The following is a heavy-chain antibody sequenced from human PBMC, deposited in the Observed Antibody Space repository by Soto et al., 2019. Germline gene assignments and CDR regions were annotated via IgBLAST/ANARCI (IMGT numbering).Heavy chain of an antibody. CDR1: GYTLTELY. J-gene: IGHJ6*02. V-gene: IGHV1-24*01. CDR3: ATQLVGATTFFPYYYYGMDV. Sequence: QVQLVQSGAEVKKPGASVKVSCKVSGYTLTELYMHWVRQAPGKGLEWMGGFDPEDGETIYAQKFQGRVTMTEDTSTDTDYMELSSLRSEDTAVYYCATQLVGATTFFPYYYYGMDVWGQGTTVTVSS. D-gene: IGHD1-26*01. CDR2: FDPEDGET.